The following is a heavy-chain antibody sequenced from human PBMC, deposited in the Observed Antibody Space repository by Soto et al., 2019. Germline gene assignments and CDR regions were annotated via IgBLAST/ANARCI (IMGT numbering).Heavy chain of an antibody. J-gene: IGHJ6*02. D-gene: IGHD3-22*01. CDR1: GFTFSSYG. V-gene: IGHV3-33*01. Sequence: QVQLVESGGGVVQPGRSLRLSCAASGFTFSSYGMHWVRQAPGKGLEWVAVIWYDGSNKYYADSVKGRFTISRDNSKNTLYLQMNSLRAEDTAVYYCARTVGYYDISGMDVWGQGTTVTVSS. CDR2: IWYDGSNK. CDR3: ARTVGYYDISGMDV.